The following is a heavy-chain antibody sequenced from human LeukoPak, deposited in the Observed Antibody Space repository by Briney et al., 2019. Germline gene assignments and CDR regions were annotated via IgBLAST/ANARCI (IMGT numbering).Heavy chain of an antibody. J-gene: IGHJ4*02. CDR3: ARSGIAVAGTGFDY. D-gene: IGHD6-19*01. CDR2: TYYRSKWYN. Sequence: SQTLSLTSAISRPSASIKSAAWNRIRQSPSRGLEWLGRTYYRSKWYNDYAVSVKSRITVTPDTSKNQCSLQLNSVSPEDTAVYYCARSGIAVAGTGFDYWGQGTLVTVSS. V-gene: IGHV6-1*01. CDR1: RPSASIKSAA.